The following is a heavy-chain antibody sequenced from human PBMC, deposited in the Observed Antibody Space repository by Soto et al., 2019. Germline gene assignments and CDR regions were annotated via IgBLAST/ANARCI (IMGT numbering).Heavy chain of an antibody. Sequence: EVQLVESGGGLVKPGGSLRLSCAASGFTFSSYSMNWVRQAPGKGLEWVSSISSSSSYIYYAVSVKGRFTISRDNAKNSLYLQMNSLRAEDTAVYYCARGYSLYYYMDVWGKGTTVTVSS. D-gene: IGHD4-4*01. J-gene: IGHJ6*03. CDR1: GFTFSSYS. V-gene: IGHV3-21*01. CDR2: ISSSSSYI. CDR3: ARGYSLYYYMDV.